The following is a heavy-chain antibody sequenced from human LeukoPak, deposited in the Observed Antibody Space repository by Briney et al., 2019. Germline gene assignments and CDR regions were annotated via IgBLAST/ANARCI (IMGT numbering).Heavy chain of an antibody. CDR1: GGSISSDY. D-gene: IGHD1-1*01. V-gene: IGHV4-59*12. CDR2: IYFSGST. Sequence: KPSETLSLTCTVSGGSISSDYWSWIRQPPGKGLEWIGDIYFSGSTNYNPSLKSRVTISVDTSKNQFSLKLSSVTAADTAVYYCARVPPVRDWNRKYINYYFYYYMDVWGKGTTITVSS. J-gene: IGHJ6*03. CDR3: ARVPPVRDWNRKYINYYFYYYMDV.